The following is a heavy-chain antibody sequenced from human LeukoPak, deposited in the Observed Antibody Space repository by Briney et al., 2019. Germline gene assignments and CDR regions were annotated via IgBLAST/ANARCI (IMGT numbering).Heavy chain of an antibody. V-gene: IGHV3-48*01. J-gene: IGHJ6*03. CDR2: LTHGGANT. CDR1: GFPFITYA. D-gene: IGHD6-6*01. CDR3: ARVVPVHEYYNSYMDV. Sequence: GGTLTLSCEASGFPFITYAMKWIRQAPGKGLEWVAFLTHGGANTQYADSVKGRFTISRDNGKDYLFLQMNSLRAEDTAVYYCARVVPVHEYYNSYMDVWGKGTMVTVSS.